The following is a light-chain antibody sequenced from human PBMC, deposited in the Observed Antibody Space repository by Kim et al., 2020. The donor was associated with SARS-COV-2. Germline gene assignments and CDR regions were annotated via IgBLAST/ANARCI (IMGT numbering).Light chain of an antibody. Sequence: EIVMTQSPATLSVSPGERATVSCRASQSISSNLAWYQHKPGQAPRLLIYGASTRATGIPVRFSGSGSGTEFILTISSLQSEDFAVYYCHRYNQWPPEYTFGQGTKLEI. CDR1: QSISSN. J-gene: IGKJ2*01. CDR2: GAS. V-gene: IGKV3-15*01. CDR3: HRYNQWPPEYT.